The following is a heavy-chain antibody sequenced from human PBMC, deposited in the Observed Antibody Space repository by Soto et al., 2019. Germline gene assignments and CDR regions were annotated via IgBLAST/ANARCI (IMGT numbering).Heavy chain of an antibody. CDR2: ISGSGGST. D-gene: IGHD1-20*01. CDR3: AKVWADEEANWKFPPFDY. V-gene: IGHV3-23*01. Sequence: GGSLRLSFAVSGFTVSSYAMSWVRQAPGKGLEWVSAISGSGGSTYYADSVKGRFTISRDNSKNTLYLQMNSLRAEDTAVYYCAKVWADEEANWKFPPFDYWGQGTLVTVSS. J-gene: IGHJ4*02. CDR1: GFTVSSYA.